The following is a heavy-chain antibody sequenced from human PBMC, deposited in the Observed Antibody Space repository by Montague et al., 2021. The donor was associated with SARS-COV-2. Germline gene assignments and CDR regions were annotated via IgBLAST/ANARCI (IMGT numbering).Heavy chain of an antibody. CDR3: ARLNFHITIFGVVRSRVCDY. Sequence: SETLSLTCTVSGGSISSSSNYWGWIRQPPGQGLEWIVNIYYSGSTYYNPSLKSRVTISVDTSKNQFSLKLSSVTAADTAVYYCARLNFHITIFGVVRSRVCDYWGQGTLVTVSS. J-gene: IGHJ4*02. D-gene: IGHD3-3*01. V-gene: IGHV4-39*01. CDR1: GGSISSSSNY. CDR2: IYYSGST.